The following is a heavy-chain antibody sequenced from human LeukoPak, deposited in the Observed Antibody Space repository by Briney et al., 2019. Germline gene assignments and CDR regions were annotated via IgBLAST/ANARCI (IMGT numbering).Heavy chain of an antibody. Sequence: VKPSETLSLTCTVSGGSISSYYWSWIRQPPGKGLEWIGYIYYSGSTNYNPSLKSRVTMSVDTSKNQFSLKLSSVTAADTAVYYCARDGGGWLVAFGLHSWNYYMDVWGKGTTVTISS. CDR1: GGSISSYY. CDR2: IYYSGST. D-gene: IGHD6-19*01. V-gene: IGHV4-59*12. J-gene: IGHJ6*03. CDR3: ARDGGGWLVAFGLHSWNYYMDV.